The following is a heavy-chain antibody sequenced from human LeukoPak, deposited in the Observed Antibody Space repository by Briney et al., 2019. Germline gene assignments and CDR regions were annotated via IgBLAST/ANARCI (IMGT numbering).Heavy chain of an antibody. D-gene: IGHD5-12*01. Sequence: SVKVSCKASGGTFSSYAISWVRQAPGQGLEWMGRIIPIFGTANYAQKFQGRVTITTDESTSTAYMELGSLRSEDTAVYYCARESYIVATITGFDYWGQGTLATVSS. V-gene: IGHV1-69*05. J-gene: IGHJ4*02. CDR2: IIPIFGTA. CDR1: GGTFSSYA. CDR3: ARESYIVATITGFDY.